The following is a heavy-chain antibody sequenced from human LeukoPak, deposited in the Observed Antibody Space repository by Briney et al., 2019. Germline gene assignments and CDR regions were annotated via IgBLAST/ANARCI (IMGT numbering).Heavy chain of an antibody. V-gene: IGHV3-21*01. CDR2: ISSSSSYI. CDR1: GFTFSSYS. J-gene: IGHJ4*02. D-gene: IGHD3-22*01. CDR3: ASAPRDYYDSSAPPDY. Sequence: GGSLRLSCAASGFTFSSYSMNWVRQAPGKGLEWVSSISSSSSYIYYADSVKGRFTISRDNAKNSLYLQMNSLRAEDTAVYYCASAPRDYYDSSAPPDYWGQGTLVTVSS.